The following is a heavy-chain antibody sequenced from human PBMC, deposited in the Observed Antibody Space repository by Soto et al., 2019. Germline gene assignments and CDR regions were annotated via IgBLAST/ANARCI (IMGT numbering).Heavy chain of an antibody. Sequence: ASVKVSCKASGGTFSSYAISWVRQAPGQGLEWMGWISPIIGTANYAQKLQGRVTITTDASTSTAYMELRSLRSDDTAVYYCARDMGSTGTTNYYYYYMDVWGKGTTVTVSS. CDR2: ISPIIGTA. D-gene: IGHD1-7*01. J-gene: IGHJ6*03. V-gene: IGHV1-69*05. CDR3: ARDMGSTGTTNYYYYYMDV. CDR1: GGTFSSYA.